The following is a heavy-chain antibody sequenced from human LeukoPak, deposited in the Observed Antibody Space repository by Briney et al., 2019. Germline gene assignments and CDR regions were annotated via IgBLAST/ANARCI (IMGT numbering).Heavy chain of an antibody. J-gene: IGHJ6*03. D-gene: IGHD6-6*01. CDR2: IKSKTDGGTT. CDR1: GFTFSNAW. V-gene: IGHV3-15*01. CDR3: TTDLEQLVYYYYYYMDV. Sequence: GGSLRLSCAASGFTFSNAWMSWVRQAPGKGLEWVGRIKSKTDGGTTDYAAPVKGRFTISRDDSKNTLYLQMNSLKTEDTAVYYCTTDLEQLVYYYYYYMDVWGKGTTVTVSS.